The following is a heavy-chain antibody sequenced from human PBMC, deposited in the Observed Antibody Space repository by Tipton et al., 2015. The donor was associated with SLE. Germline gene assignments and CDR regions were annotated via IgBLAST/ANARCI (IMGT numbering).Heavy chain of an antibody. CDR3: ARRATIFGVVTWFDP. V-gene: IGHV4-61*02. CDR2: IYTSGST. J-gene: IGHJ5*02. Sequence: TLSLTCTVSGGSISSGSYYWSWIRQPAGKGLEWIGRIYTSGSTNYNPSLKSRVTISVDTSKNQFSLKLSSVTAADTAVYYCARRATIFGVVTWFDPWGQGTLVTVSS. D-gene: IGHD3-3*01. CDR1: GGSISSGSYY.